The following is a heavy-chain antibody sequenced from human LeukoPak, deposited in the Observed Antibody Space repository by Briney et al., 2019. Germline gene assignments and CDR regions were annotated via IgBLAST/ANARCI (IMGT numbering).Heavy chain of an antibody. CDR3: ARIWNYEDY. Sequence: PGGSLRLSCAASGFTFSSYGMHWVRQAPGKGLEWVAVISYDGSNKYYADSVKGRFTISRDNAKNSLYLQMNSLRAEDTAVYYCARIWNYEDYWGQGTLVTVSS. V-gene: IGHV3-30*03. CDR2: ISYDGSNK. CDR1: GFTFSSYG. J-gene: IGHJ4*02. D-gene: IGHD1-7*01.